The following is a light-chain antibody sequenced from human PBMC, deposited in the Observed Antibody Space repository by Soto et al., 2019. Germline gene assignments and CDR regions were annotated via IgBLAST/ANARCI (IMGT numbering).Light chain of an antibody. CDR1: QSISCW. J-gene: IGKJ4*01. CDR2: KAS. V-gene: IGKV1-5*03. Sequence: DIQMTQSPSTLSASVGDRVTITCRASQSISCWLAWYQQKPGKAPNLLIYKASSLESGVRSRFSGSGSGTEFSLTVSSLQPDDFATYYCQQYNSYPLTFGGGTKGEIK. CDR3: QQYNSYPLT.